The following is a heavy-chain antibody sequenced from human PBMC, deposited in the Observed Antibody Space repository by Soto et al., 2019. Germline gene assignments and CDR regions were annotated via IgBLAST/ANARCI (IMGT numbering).Heavy chain of an antibody. V-gene: IGHV4-4*07. CDR2: IYSSGSA. CDR1: RASIYTYS. CDR3: ATIVGGNDY. J-gene: IGHJ4*02. Sequence: SETLSLTCTVSRASIYTYSWTWIRQPAGKGLQWIGHIYSSGSANYSPSLKIRVSMSVDSSKNQISLKLSCVTAADTAVYYCATIVGGNDYWGQGTLVTVSS. D-gene: IGHD1-26*01.